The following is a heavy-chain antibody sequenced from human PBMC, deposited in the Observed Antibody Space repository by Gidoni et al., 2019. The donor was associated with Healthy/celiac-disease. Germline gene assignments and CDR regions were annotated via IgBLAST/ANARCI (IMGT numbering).Heavy chain of an antibody. Sequence: EVQLLESGGGLVQPGGSLRLSCAASGFTFSSYAMSWVRQAPGKGLEWVSAISGSGGSSYYSDSVKGRFTISRDNSKNTLYLQMNSLRAEDTAVYYCAKDQAQHIVVVTADYWGQGTLVTVSS. J-gene: IGHJ4*02. CDR2: ISGSGGSS. CDR3: AKDQAQHIVVVTADY. D-gene: IGHD2-21*02. V-gene: IGHV3-23*01. CDR1: GFTFSSYA.